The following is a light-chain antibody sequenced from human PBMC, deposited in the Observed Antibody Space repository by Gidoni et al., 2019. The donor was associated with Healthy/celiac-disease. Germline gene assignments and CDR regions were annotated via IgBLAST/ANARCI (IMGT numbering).Light chain of an antibody. J-gene: IGKJ1*01. CDR3: QQSYSTPGT. Sequence: DRVTITCRASQSISSYLNWYQQKPGKAPKLLIYAASSLQSGVPSRFSGSGSGTDFTLTISSLQPEDVATYYCQQSYSTPGTFGKGTKVEIK. CDR1: QSISSY. CDR2: AAS. V-gene: IGKV1-39*01.